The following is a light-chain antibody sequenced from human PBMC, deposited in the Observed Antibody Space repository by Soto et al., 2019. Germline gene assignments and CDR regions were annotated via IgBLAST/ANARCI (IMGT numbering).Light chain of an antibody. CDR1: QSVSSY. V-gene: IGKV3-11*01. Sequence: EIVLTQSPATLALCPWERATLSCRASQSVSSYLAWYQQKPGQAPRLLISDASNRATGIPVRFSGSGFGTDFTLTISSLEAEDSAVYYCQQRSNWPSITFGQGTRLEIK. CDR2: DAS. J-gene: IGKJ5*01. CDR3: QQRSNWPSIT.